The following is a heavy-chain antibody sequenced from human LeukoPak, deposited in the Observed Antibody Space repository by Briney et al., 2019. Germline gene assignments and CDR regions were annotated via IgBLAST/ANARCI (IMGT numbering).Heavy chain of an antibody. CDR2: TYYRSKWYN. Sequence: SQTLSVTCAISGDSVSSNSGAWNWIRQSPSRGLEWLGRTYYRSKWYNEYAVSVKSRITINPDTSKNQFSLQLNSVTPEDTAVYYCVGYGSSLRWFDPWGQGTQVTVSS. D-gene: IGHD6-13*01. CDR3: VGYGSSLRWFDP. V-gene: IGHV6-1*01. J-gene: IGHJ5*02. CDR1: GDSVSSNSGA.